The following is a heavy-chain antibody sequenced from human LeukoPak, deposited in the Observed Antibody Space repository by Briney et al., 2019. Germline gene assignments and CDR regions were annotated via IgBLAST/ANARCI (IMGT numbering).Heavy chain of an antibody. V-gene: IGHV3-21*01. CDR1: GFTFSSYS. CDR3: ARDRQLEPLWFGELSTGDAFDI. D-gene: IGHD3-10*01. CDR2: ISSSSSYI. J-gene: IGHJ3*02. Sequence: GGSLRLSCAASGFTFSSYSMNWVRQAPGKGLEWVSSISSSSSYIYYADSVKGRFTISRDNAKNSLYLQMNSLRAEDTAVYYCARDRQLEPLWFGELSTGDAFDIWGQGTMVTVSS.